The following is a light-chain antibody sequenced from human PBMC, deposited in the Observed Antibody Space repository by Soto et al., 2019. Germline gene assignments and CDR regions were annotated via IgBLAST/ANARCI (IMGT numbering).Light chain of an antibody. V-gene: IGKV3-20*01. CDR1: QSVSSTY. CDR2: GAS. J-gene: IGKJ4*01. Sequence: EIVLTQSPGTLSLSPGEGVTLSCRASQSVSSTYLAWYQQKPGQAPRLLIYGASSRATDIPDRFSGSGSGTDFTLTISRLEPEDFAVYYCQQYGSSPLTFGGGTKVEIK. CDR3: QQYGSSPLT.